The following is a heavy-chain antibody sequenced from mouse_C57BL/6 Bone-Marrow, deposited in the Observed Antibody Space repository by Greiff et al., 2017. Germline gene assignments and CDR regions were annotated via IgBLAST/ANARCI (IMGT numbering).Heavy chain of an antibody. Sequence: QVQLQQPGAELVKPGASVKLSCKASGYTFTSYWMHWVKQRPGRGLEWIGRIDPNSGGTKYNEKFKSKATLTVDKPSSTAYMQLSSLTSEDSAVYYCATPYGKYGDWFAYWGQGTLVTVSA. CDR3: ATPYGKYGDWFAY. CDR1: GYTFTSYW. CDR2: IDPNSGGT. V-gene: IGHV1-72*01. J-gene: IGHJ3*01. D-gene: IGHD2-1*01.